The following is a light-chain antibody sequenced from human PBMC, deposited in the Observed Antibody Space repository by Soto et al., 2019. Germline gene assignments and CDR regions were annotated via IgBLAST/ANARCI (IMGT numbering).Light chain of an antibody. CDR2: GAS. Sequence: EIVLTQSAGTLSLSPGERATLSCRASQSVSSNYLAWYQQKPGQAPRVLIYGASTRATGIPARFSGSGSGTEFTLTISSLQSEDFAVYYCQQYNNWPFTFGGGTKVDIK. CDR3: QQYNNWPFT. V-gene: IGKV3-15*01. J-gene: IGKJ4*01. CDR1: QSVSSN.